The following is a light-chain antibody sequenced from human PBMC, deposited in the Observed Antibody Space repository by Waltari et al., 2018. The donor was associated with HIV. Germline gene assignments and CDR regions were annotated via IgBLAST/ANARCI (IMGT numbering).Light chain of an antibody. CDR2: DDS. CDR3: QVWDESNEQVV. CDR1: NIAGRK. J-gene: IGLJ2*01. V-gene: IGLV3-21*02. Sequence: YVLTQPPSVSVAPGQQARLTCGGDNIAGRKVHWYQRRPGQAPALVVFDDSDRPSGIPERFSGSISGNTATLIISRVEDGDEADYYCQVWDESNEQVVFGGGTRLTVL.